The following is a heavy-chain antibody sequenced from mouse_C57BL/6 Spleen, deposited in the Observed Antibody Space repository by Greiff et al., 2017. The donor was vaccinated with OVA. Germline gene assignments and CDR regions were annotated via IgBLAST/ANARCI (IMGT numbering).Heavy chain of an antibody. Sequence: EVQLVESGPGLVKPSQSLSLTCSVTGYSITSGYYWNWIRQFPGNQLEWMGYISYDGSTNYNPSLKNPISITRDTSKNQFFLKLNSVTTEDTATYYCARAPHYYGSSYGWYFDVWGTGTTVTVSS. CDR3: ARAPHYYGSSYGWYFDV. CDR2: ISYDGST. J-gene: IGHJ1*03. CDR1: GYSITSGYY. D-gene: IGHD1-1*01. V-gene: IGHV3-6*01.